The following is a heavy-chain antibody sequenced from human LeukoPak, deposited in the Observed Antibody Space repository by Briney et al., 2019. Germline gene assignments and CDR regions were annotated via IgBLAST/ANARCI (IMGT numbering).Heavy chain of an antibody. CDR2: ISSSGNTM. D-gene: IGHD3-16*02. CDR1: GFNFGDHR. CDR3: ASIDYDY. J-gene: IGHJ4*02. Sequence: GGSLRLSCAASGFNFGDHRMNWVRQTPGKGLEWLSHISSSGNTMFYAKSVKGRFTISRDNAKNSMYLQMNSLRVEDTAMYYCASIDYDYWGQGTLVTVSS. V-gene: IGHV3-48*04.